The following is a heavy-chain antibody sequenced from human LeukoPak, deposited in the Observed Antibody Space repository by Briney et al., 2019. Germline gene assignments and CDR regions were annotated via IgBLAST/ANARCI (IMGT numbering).Heavy chain of an antibody. CDR1: GGSISSYY. CDR3: ARDALSDYGDYVGYFDY. CDR2: IYTSGST. J-gene: IGHJ4*02. D-gene: IGHD4-17*01. V-gene: IGHV4-4*07. Sequence: SETLSLTCAVSGGSISSYYWSWIRQPARQGLEWIGRIYTSGSTNYNPSLKSRVTMSVDTSKNQFSLKVSSVTAADTAVYYCARDALSDYGDYVGYFDYWGQGTLVTVSS.